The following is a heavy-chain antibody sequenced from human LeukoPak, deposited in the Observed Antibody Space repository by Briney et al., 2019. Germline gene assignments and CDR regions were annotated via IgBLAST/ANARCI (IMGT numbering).Heavy chain of an antibody. CDR2: ISSNGGST. D-gene: IGHD5-12*01. CDR3: VKGEVVATPRSYFDY. V-gene: IGHV3-64D*09. J-gene: IGHJ4*02. CDR1: GFTFSSYA. Sequence: GGSLRLSCSASGFTFSSYAMHRVRQAPGKGLEYASAISSNGGSTYCAESVKGRFTISRDNSKNTLYLQMSSLRAEDTAVYYCVKGEVVATPRSYFDYWGQGTLVTVSS.